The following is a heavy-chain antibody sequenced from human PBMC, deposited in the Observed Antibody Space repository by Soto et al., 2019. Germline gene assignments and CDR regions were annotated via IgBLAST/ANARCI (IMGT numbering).Heavy chain of an antibody. J-gene: IGHJ3*02. Sequence: LGESLKISCKGSGYSFTSYWIGWVRQMPGKGLEWMGIIYPGDSDTRYSPSFQGQVTISADKSISTAYLQWSSLKASDTAMYYCARLMTTVTTLGAFDIWGQGTMVTVSS. CDR2: IYPGDSDT. D-gene: IGHD4-17*01. CDR1: GYSFTSYW. V-gene: IGHV5-51*01. CDR3: ARLMTTVTTLGAFDI.